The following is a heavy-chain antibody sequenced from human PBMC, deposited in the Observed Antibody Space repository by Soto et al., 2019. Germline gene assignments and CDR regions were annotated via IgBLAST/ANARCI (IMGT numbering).Heavy chain of an antibody. CDR3: ARGALAYYGSGKYFDY. Sequence: PGESLKISCNGSGYSFTIYWIGWVRQMPGKGLEWMGIIYPGDSDTRYSPSFQGQVTISADKSISTAYLQWSSLKASDTAMYYCARGALAYYGSGKYFDYWGQGTLVTVSS. J-gene: IGHJ4*02. CDR2: IYPGDSDT. D-gene: IGHD3-10*01. V-gene: IGHV5-51*01. CDR1: GYSFTIYW.